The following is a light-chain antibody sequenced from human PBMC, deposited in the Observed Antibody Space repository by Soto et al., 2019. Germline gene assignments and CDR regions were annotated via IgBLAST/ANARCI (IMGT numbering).Light chain of an antibody. J-gene: IGLJ3*02. V-gene: IGLV2-14*01. CDR2: EVS. Sequence: QSALTQPASVSGSPGQSITISCNGTSNDVGAYKYVSWYQQLPGKAPKLMIYEVSNRPSGVSNRFSGSKSGNTASLTISGLQAEDEADYYCSSYTSTSTLFGGGTKVTVL. CDR3: SSYTSTSTL. CDR1: SNDVGAYKY.